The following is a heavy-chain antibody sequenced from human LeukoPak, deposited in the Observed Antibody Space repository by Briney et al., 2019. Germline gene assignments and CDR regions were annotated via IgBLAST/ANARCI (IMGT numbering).Heavy chain of an antibody. V-gene: IGHV4-4*02. CDR3: ARDVRYFDWVTLDY. Sequence: PSETLSLTCAVSGGSIRSTTWWSWVRQPPGKGLEWIGEIYHSGSTNYNPSLKSRDTISVDKPKNQFSLRLSSVTAADTAVYHCARDVRYFDWVTLDYWGQGTLVTVSS. CDR1: GGSIRSTTW. J-gene: IGHJ4*02. CDR2: IYHSGST. D-gene: IGHD3-9*01.